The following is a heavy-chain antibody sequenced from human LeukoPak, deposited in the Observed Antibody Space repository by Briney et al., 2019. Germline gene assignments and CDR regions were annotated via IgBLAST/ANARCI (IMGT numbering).Heavy chain of an antibody. CDR3: ASGSGDYGDYFNWFDP. CDR1: GFTFSSYS. CDR2: ISSSSSYI. J-gene: IGHJ5*02. Sequence: GGSLRLSCAASGFTFSSYSMNWVRQAPGKGLEWVSSISSSSSYIYYADSVKGRFTISRDNAKNSLYLQMNSLRAEDTAVYYCASGSGDYGDYFNWFDPWSQGTLVTVSS. V-gene: IGHV3-21*01. D-gene: IGHD4-17*01.